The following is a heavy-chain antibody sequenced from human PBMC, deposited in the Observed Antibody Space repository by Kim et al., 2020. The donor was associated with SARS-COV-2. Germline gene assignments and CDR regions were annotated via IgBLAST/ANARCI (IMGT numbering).Heavy chain of an antibody. D-gene: IGHD3-10*01. Sequence: GGSLRLSCAASGFTFSSYAMHWVRQAPGKGLEWVAVISYDGSNKYYADSVKGRFTISRDNSKNTLYLQMNSLRAEDTAVYYCASERAYYGSGSYVFDYWG. J-gene: IGHJ4*01. V-gene: IGHV3-30*04. CDR2: ISYDGSNK. CDR1: GFTFSSYA. CDR3: ASERAYYGSGSYVFDY.